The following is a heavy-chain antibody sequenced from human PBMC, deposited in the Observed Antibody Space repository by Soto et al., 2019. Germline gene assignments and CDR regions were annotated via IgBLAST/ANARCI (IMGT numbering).Heavy chain of an antibody. CDR1: GYSFTSYW. D-gene: IGHD6-6*01. Sequence: GESLKISCKGSGYSFTSYWIGWVRQMPGKGLEWMGIIYPGDSDTRYSPSFQGQVTISADKSISTAYLQWSSLKASDTAMYYCARLSCSSYYYCYYMAFWGKGSTVTVSS. CDR2: IYPGDSDT. CDR3: ARLSCSSYYYCYYMAF. V-gene: IGHV5-51*01. J-gene: IGHJ6*03.